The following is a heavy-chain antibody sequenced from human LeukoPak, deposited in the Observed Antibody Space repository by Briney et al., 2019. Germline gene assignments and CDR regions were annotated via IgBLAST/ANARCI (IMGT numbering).Heavy chain of an antibody. CDR3: ARGGGSTPYGLDV. Sequence: ASVKVSCKASAYTFSNNGFTWVRQAPGQGLEWMGWISAYNDKTNYAQKLRGRVTMTTDTSTSTAYMELGSLTSDDTAVYYCARGGGSTPYGLDVWGQGTRSPSL. J-gene: IGHJ6*02. D-gene: IGHD2-2*01. V-gene: IGHV1-18*01. CDR1: AYTFSNNG. CDR2: ISAYNDKT.